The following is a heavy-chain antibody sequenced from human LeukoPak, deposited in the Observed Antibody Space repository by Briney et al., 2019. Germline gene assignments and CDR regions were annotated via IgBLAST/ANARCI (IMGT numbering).Heavy chain of an antibody. D-gene: IGHD2-2*01. V-gene: IGHV3-21*01. CDR3: ARDLAFEAPAAMWLRDY. CDR2: ISSSSSYI. J-gene: IGHJ4*02. CDR1: GFTFSSYS. Sequence: GGSLRLSCAASGFTFSSYSMNWVRQAPGKGLEWVSSISSSSSYIYYADSVKGRFTISRDNAKNSLYLQMNSLRAEDTAVYYCARDLAFEAPAAMWLRDYWGQGTLVTVSS.